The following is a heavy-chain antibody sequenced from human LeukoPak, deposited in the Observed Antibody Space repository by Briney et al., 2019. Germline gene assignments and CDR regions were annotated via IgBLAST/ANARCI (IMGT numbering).Heavy chain of an antibody. J-gene: IGHJ4*02. CDR2: IYSGGDT. D-gene: IGHD6-19*01. CDR1: GFTVYNNY. Sequence: PGGSLRLSCEASGFTVYNNYMGWVRQAPGKGPEWVSIIYSGGDTYYADAMKGRFTISRDNAKNSLYLQMNSLRAEDTAVYYCARDRHSSAGYWGQGTLVTVSS. V-gene: IGHV3-53*01. CDR3: ARDRHSSAGY.